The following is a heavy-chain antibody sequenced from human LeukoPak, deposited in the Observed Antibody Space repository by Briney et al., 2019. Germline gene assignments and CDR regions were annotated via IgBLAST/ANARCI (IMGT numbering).Heavy chain of an antibody. Sequence: ASVKVSCKASGYTLTGYCMHWVRQAPGQGLEWMGIINPSGGSTSYAQKFQGRVTMTRDMSTSTVYMELSSLRSEDTAVYYCARSTTVTTLDYWGQGTLVTVSS. V-gene: IGHV1-46*01. D-gene: IGHD4-17*01. CDR3: ARSTTVTTLDY. CDR2: INPSGGST. CDR1: GYTLTGYC. J-gene: IGHJ4*02.